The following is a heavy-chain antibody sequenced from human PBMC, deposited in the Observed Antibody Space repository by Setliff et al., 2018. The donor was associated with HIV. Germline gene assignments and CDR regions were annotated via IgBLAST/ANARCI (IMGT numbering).Heavy chain of an antibody. J-gene: IGHJ6*02. CDR1: GYTFTSYA. D-gene: IGHD3-3*01. Sequence: ASVTVSCQASGYTFTSYAMHWVRQAPGQRLEWMGWINAGNGNTKYSQKFQGRVPITRDTSASTAYMELSSLRSEDTAVYYCARVGQFLEPYGMDVWGQGTTVTVSS. CDR3: ARVGQFLEPYGMDV. V-gene: IGHV1-3*01. CDR2: INAGNGNT.